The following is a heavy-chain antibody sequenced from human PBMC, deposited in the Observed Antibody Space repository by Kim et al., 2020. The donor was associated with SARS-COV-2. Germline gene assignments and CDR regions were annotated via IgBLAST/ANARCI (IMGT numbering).Heavy chain of an antibody. Sequence: SETLSLTCTVSGGSISSGDYYWSWIRQPPGKGLEWIGYIYYSGSTYYNPSLKSRITISVDTSKNQFSLKLSSVTAADTAVYYCARVAGEGDIVVVPAAIEESYFDYWGQGTLVTVSS. D-gene: IGHD2-2*02. CDR1: GGSISSGDYY. CDR2: IYYSGST. CDR3: ARVAGEGDIVVVPAAIEESYFDY. J-gene: IGHJ4*02. V-gene: IGHV4-30-4*01.